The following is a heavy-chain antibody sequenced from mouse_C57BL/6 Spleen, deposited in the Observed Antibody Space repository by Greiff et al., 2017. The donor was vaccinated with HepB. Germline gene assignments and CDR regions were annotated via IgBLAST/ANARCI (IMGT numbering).Heavy chain of an antibody. CDR1: GFSFTSYG. Sequence: VKLMESGPGLVAPSQSLSITCTVSGFSFTSYGVSWVRQPPGKGLEWLGVIWGDGSTNYHSALISRLSISKDNYKSQVYLKLNSLQTDDTATYYCALLRRSPYSIDDWGKGTSVTVSS. CDR2: IWGDGST. CDR3: ALLRRSPYSIDD. J-gene: IGHJ4*01. V-gene: IGHV2-3*01. D-gene: IGHD1-1*01.